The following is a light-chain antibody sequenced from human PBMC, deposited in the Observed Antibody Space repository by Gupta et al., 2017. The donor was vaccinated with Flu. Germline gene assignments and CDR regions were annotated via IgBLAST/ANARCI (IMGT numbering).Light chain of an antibody. J-gene: IGKJ2*01. CDR1: ESVISTS. CDR2: DAS. Sequence: ETGTLSCRASESVISTSVAWYQQKPGQAPRLLIYDASSRASGIPDRFSGSGSGTDFTLTINRLEPEDLAVYFCQQYGSSPKTFGQGTKLEIK. CDR3: QQYGSSPKT. V-gene: IGKV3-20*01.